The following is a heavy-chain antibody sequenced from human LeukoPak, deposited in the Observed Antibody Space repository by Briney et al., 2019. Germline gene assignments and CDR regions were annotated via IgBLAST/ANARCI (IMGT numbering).Heavy chain of an antibody. CDR1: GGSFSGYY. CDR3: ARGDIVVVTATPRAPLFDY. CDR2: INHSGST. Sequence: PSETLSLTCAVYGGSFSGYYWSWIRQPPGKGLEWIGEINHSGSTNYNPSLKSRVTISVDTSKNQFSLKLSSVTAADTAVYYCARGDIVVVTATPRAPLFDYWGQGTLVTVSS. D-gene: IGHD2-21*02. V-gene: IGHV4-34*01. J-gene: IGHJ4*02.